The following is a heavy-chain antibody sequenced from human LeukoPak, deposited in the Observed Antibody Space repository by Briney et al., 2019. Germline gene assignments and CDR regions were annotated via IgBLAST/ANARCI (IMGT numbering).Heavy chain of an antibody. D-gene: IGHD3-9*01. J-gene: IGHJ3*02. CDR2: ISSSSSYI. CDR3: ARDLSLDILTGYYIYAFDI. Sequence: GGSLRLSCAASGFSFSDYAMDWVRQAPGKGLEWVSSISSSSSYIYYADSVKGRFTISRDNAKNSLYLQMNSLRAEDTAVYYCARDLSLDILTGYYIYAFDIWGQGTMVTVSS. CDR1: GFSFSDYA. V-gene: IGHV3-21*01.